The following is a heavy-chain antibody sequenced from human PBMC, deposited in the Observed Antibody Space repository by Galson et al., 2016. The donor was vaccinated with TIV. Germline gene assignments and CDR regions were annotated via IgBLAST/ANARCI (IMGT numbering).Heavy chain of an antibody. J-gene: IGHJ4*02. CDR2: MWFDGRNL. V-gene: IGHV3-33*01. Sequence: SLRLSCAASGFTFSTYGMRWVRQAPGKGLEWVAFMWFDGRNLDYADSVKGRFTISRDNSKNTLYLQINSLSAEDTAVYYCAREGHYSSSSPGYYFDYWGQGTLVTVSS. CDR3: AREGHYSSSSPGYYFDY. D-gene: IGHD6-6*01. CDR1: GFTFSTYG.